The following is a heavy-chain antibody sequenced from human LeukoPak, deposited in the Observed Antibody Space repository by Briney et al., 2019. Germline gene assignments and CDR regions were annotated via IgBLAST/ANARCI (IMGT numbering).Heavy chain of an antibody. V-gene: IGHV1-18*01. CDR2: ISAYNGNT. CDR1: GYTLTSYG. Sequence: GASVKVSCKASGYTLTSYGISWVRQAPGQGLEWMGWISAYNGNTNYAQKLQGRVTMTTDTSTSTAYMELRSLRSDDTAVYYCARAISYAYDSSGYYALYYFDYWGQGTLVTVSS. J-gene: IGHJ4*02. D-gene: IGHD3-22*01. CDR3: ARAISYAYDSSGYYALYYFDY.